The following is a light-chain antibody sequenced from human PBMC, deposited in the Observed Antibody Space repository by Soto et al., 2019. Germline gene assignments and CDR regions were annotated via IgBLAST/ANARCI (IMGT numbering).Light chain of an antibody. CDR1: QSGRSNY. Sequence: EIVITQSPATLSWSRGERATLSGRASQSGRSNYLAWYQQKPRQAASLLTYGASNRATGIPDRLSSSGCGTDFTLTISRLEPEDFAVYYCQQYGSSGTFGQGTKVDIK. V-gene: IGKV3-20*01. CDR2: GAS. CDR3: QQYGSSGT. J-gene: IGKJ1*01.